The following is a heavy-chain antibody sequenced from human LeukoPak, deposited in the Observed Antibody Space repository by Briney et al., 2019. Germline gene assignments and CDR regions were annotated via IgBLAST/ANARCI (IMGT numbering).Heavy chain of an antibody. CDR3: ARDSAGRFGDPPQIFDY. CDR2: ISYSENT. J-gene: IGHJ4*02. V-gene: IGHV4-59*01. D-gene: IGHD3-10*01. CDR1: GGSISSYY. Sequence: SETLSPTCTVSGGSISSYYWSWIRQPPGKGLEWIGYISYSENTNYNPSLKSRVTISVDTSKNQFSLKLSSVTAADTAVYYCARDSAGRFGDPPQIFDYWGQGTLVTVSS.